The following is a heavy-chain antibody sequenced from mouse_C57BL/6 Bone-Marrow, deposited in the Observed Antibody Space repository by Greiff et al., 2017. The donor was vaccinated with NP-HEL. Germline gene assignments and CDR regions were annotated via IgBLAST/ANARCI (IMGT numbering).Heavy chain of an antibody. V-gene: IGHV3-6*01. CDR2: ISYDGSN. Sequence: EVKVEESGPGLVKPSQSLSLTCSVTGYSITSGYYWNWIRQFPGNKLEWMGYISYDGSNNYNPSLKNRISITRDTSKNQFFLKLNSVTTEDTATYYCARDYYYGSSYDWYFDVWGTGTTVTVSS. CDR3: ARDYYYGSSYDWYFDV. D-gene: IGHD1-1*01. J-gene: IGHJ1*03. CDR1: GYSITSGYY.